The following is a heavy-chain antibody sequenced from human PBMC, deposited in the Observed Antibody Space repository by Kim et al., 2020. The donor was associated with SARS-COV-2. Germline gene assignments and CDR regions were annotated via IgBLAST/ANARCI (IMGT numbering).Heavy chain of an antibody. Sequence: STTDTPTRKSRVTISVDTSKNQFSLKLSSVTAADTAVYYCARERDQAMDVWGQGTTVTVSS. J-gene: IGHJ6*02. CDR3: ARERDQAMDV. V-gene: IGHV4-59*01. CDR2: ST.